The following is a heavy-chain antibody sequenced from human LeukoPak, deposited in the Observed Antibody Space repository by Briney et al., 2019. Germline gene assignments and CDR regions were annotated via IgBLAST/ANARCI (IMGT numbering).Heavy chain of an antibody. Sequence: PGGSLRLSCAASGFTFSSYWMSWVRQTLGKGLEWVAVIWYGGSNKYYADSVKGRFTISRDNSKNTLYLQMNSLRAEDTAVYYCAKDSAGGYCSSTSCSLDYWGQGTLVTVSS. D-gene: IGHD2-2*01. CDR1: GFTFSSYW. CDR2: IWYGGSNK. CDR3: AKDSAGGYCSSTSCSLDY. J-gene: IGHJ4*02. V-gene: IGHV3-30*02.